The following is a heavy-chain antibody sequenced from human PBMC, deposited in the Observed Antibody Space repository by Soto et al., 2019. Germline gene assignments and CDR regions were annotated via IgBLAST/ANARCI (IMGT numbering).Heavy chain of an antibody. CDR1: GYTFTSYG. J-gene: IGHJ6*02. Sequence: ASVKVSCKASGYTFTSYGISWVRQAPGQGLEWMGWISAYNGNTNYAQKLQGRVTMTTDTSTSTAYMELRSLRSDDTAVYYCARGRRYYDSSGYYYYYGMDVWGQGTTVTVSS. V-gene: IGHV1-18*01. CDR2: ISAYNGNT. D-gene: IGHD3-22*01. CDR3: ARGRRYYDSSGYYYYYGMDV.